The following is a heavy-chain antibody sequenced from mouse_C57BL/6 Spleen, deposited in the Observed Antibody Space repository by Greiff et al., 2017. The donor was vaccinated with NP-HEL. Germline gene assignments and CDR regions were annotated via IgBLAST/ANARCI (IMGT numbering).Heavy chain of an antibody. CDR2: INPSSGYT. CDR1: GYTFTSYW. D-gene: IGHD1-1*01. V-gene: IGHV1-7*01. J-gene: IGHJ2*01. Sequence: VQLQQSGAELAKPGASVKLSCKASGYTFTSYWMHWVKQRPGQGLEWIGYINPSSGYTKYNQKFKDKATLTADKSSSTAYMQLSSLTYEDSAVYYCARDRVTTVVAKDYWGQGTTLTVSS. CDR3: ARDRVTTVVAKDY.